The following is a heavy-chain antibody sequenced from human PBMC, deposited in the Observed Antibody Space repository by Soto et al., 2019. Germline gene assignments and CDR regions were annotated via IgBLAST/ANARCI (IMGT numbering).Heavy chain of an antibody. V-gene: IGHV1-69*13. D-gene: IGHD2-8*01. Sequence: GASVKVSCKASGGTFSSYAISWVRQAPGQGLEWMGGILPIFGTTNYAQKFQGRVTITADESTSTAYMELSSLRSEDTAVYYCAREWSPLCTTGICYLDYWGQGTLVTVSS. CDR3: AREWSPLCTTGICYLDY. J-gene: IGHJ4*02. CDR2: ILPIFGTT. CDR1: GGTFSSYA.